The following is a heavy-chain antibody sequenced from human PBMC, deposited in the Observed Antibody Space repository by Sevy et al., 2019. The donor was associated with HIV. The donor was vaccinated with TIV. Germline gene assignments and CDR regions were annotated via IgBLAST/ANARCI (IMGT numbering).Heavy chain of an antibody. V-gene: IGHV3-21*01. CDR2: ISNSPSYI. Sequence: GGSLRLSCAASGFTFISFTMNWVRQAPGKGLEWVSSISNSPSYIYYADSVKGRFTISRDNPKNALYLQMDSLRVEDAAVYYCARRDGLTDEGFDIWGQGTMVTVSS. CDR1: GFTFISFT. CDR3: ARRDGLTDEGFDI. D-gene: IGHD3-9*01. J-gene: IGHJ3*02.